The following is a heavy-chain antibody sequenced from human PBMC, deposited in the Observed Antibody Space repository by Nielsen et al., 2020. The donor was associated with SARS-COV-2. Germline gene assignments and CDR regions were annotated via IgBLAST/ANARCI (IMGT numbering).Heavy chain of an antibody. CDR2: ISGGSATI. CDR3: AKDVWSGAHQIGPDY. V-gene: IGHV3-48*01. J-gene: IGHJ4*02. CDR1: GFSFNTYS. Sequence: GGSLRLSCVASGFSFNTYSMNWVRQAPGKGLEWVSYISGGSATIYYADSVKGRFTISRDNSKNTVYLQMNSLRAEDTAVYHCAKDVWSGAHQIGPDYWGQGTLVTVSS. D-gene: IGHD3-3*01.